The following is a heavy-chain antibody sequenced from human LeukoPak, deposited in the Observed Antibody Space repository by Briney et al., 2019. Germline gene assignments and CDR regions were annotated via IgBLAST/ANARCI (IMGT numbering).Heavy chain of an antibody. CDR3: ARDVVVTSSPDAFDF. CDR1: GDSVTSGGYY. V-gene: IGHV4-31*11. Sequence: SETLSLTCAVSGDSVTSGGYYWTWIRHHPGKGLEWIGYISNSGTTSYNPSLKSRVSISVDTSDNQFSPRLTSVTAADTAVYYCARDVVVTSSPDAFDFWGQGTMVTVSS. CDR2: ISNSGTT. D-gene: IGHD2-21*02. J-gene: IGHJ3*01.